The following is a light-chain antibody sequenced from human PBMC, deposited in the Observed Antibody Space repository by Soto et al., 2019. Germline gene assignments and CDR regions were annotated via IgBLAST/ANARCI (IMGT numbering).Light chain of an antibody. CDR3: LQDFKYPRT. Sequence: AIQMTQSPSSLSASVGDRVTITCRASQDIRTELGWYQQKPGKAPRLLIYGTFSLQSGVPSRFSGSGSGTDFTLTISSLQPDDFAPYYCLQDFKYPRTFGQGTKVDIK. J-gene: IGKJ1*01. CDR2: GTF. CDR1: QDIRTE. V-gene: IGKV1-6*01.